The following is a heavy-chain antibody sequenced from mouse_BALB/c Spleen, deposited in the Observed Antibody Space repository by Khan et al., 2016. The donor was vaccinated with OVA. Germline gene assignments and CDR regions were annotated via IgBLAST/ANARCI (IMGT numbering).Heavy chain of an antibody. D-gene: IGHD2-2*01. CDR3: AISLVDYYAMDY. J-gene: IGHJ4*01. CDR1: GFTFSSFA. Sequence: EVELVESGGGVVKPGGSLKLSCSASGFTFSSFAMSWVRQTPEKRLEWVATISSGGHYTIYPDSVKGRFTISRDSARNTLYLQMSSLRSEDTAMYYCAISLVDYYAMDYWGQGTSVTVSS. V-gene: IGHV5-9-3*01. CDR2: ISSGGHYT.